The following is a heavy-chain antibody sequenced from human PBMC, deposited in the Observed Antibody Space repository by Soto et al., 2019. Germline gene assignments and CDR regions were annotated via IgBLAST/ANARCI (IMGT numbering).Heavy chain of an antibody. Sequence: SETLSLTCTVSGGSIISSSYYWVWIRQPPGKGLEWIGSIYYSGSTYYNPSLKSRVTISVDTSKNQFSLKLSSVTAADTAVYYCARLSALLGLDREDAFDIWGQGTMVTVS. CDR2: IYYSGST. J-gene: IGHJ3*02. CDR1: GGSIISSSYY. D-gene: IGHD2-2*01. V-gene: IGHV4-39*01. CDR3: ARLSALLGLDREDAFDI.